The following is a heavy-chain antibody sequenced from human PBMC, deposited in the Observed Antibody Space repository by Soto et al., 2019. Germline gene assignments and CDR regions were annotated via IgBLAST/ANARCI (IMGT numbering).Heavy chain of an antibody. CDR1: GYSFTSYW. J-gene: IGHJ4*02. Sequence: GESLKISCKGSGYSFTSYWIGWVRQMPGKGLEWMGIIYPGDSDTRYSPSFQGQVTISADKSISTAYLQWSSLKASDTAMYYCARQEEDIVVVPAAAFGYWGQGTLVTVSS. CDR2: IYPGDSDT. D-gene: IGHD2-2*01. CDR3: ARQEEDIVVVPAAAFGY. V-gene: IGHV5-51*01.